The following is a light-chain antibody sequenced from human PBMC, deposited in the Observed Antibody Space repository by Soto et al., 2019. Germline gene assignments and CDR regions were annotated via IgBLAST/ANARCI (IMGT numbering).Light chain of an antibody. J-gene: IGKJ2*01. CDR2: GAS. CDR3: HQYGSSPYT. Sequence: EIVLTQSRATLSLSPGERATLSCRASQSVSNSFLAWYQQKPGQTPRLLMYGASSRPTGIPDRFSGSESGTDFTLTINSLEPEDFAVYYCHQYGSSPYTFGQGTKLEIK. CDR1: QSVSNSF. V-gene: IGKV3-20*01.